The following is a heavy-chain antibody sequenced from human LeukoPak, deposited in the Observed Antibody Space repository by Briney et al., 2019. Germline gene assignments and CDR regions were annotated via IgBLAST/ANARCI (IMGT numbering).Heavy chain of an antibody. V-gene: IGHV4-39*07. CDR3: ARGSSDYYFDY. J-gene: IGHJ4*02. CDR1: GGSISSNSYY. Sequence: PSETLSLTCAVSGGSISSNSYYWGWIRQPPGKGLEWIGEINHSGSTNYNPSLKSRVTISVDTSKNQFSLKLSSVTAADTAVYYCARGSSDYYFDYWGQGTLVTVSS. D-gene: IGHD2-15*01. CDR2: INHSGST.